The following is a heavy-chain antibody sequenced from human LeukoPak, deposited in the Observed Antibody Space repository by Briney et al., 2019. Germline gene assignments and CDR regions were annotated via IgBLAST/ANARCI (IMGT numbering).Heavy chain of an antibody. CDR2: IKQHGSET. V-gene: IGHV3-7*05. J-gene: IGHJ4*02. Sequence: GGSLRLSCAAPGFTFSTYWMSWVRQAPGKGLEWVANIKQHGSETYYVDSVRGRFTISRDDAKSSLFLQMNSLRAEDTAVYYCASALGAHYFGSWGQGTLVTVSS. CDR1: GFTFSTYW. CDR3: ASALGAHYFGS. D-gene: IGHD1-26*01.